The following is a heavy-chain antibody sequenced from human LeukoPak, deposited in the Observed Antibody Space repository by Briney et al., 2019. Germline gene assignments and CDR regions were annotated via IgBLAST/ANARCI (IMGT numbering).Heavy chain of an antibody. D-gene: IGHD1-26*01. CDR2: IKQDGSEK. J-gene: IGHJ6*02. CDR3: AREGLLGAYYYYGMDV. Sequence: AGGSLRLSCAASGFTFSSYWMSWVRQAPGKGLEWVANIKQDGSEKYYVDSVKGRFTISRDNAKNSLYLQMNSLRAKDTAVYYCAREGLLGAYYYYGMDVWGQGTTVTVSS. CDR1: GFTFSSYW. V-gene: IGHV3-7*01.